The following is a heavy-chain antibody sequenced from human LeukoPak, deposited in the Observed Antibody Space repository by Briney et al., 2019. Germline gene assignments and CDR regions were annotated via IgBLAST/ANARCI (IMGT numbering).Heavy chain of an antibody. Sequence: SETLSLTCTVSGGSISTGGYYWSWIRQPPGKGLEWIGYISYSGGTYYNPSLKSRVSISVDTSKSRFSLKMSSVTAADTAVYYCASTSKYIGSGRDDSFDIWGQGTMVTVPS. V-gene: IGHV4-30-4*01. CDR2: ISYSGGT. CDR1: GGSISTGGYY. J-gene: IGHJ3*02. CDR3: ASTSKYIGSGRDDSFDI. D-gene: IGHD3-10*01.